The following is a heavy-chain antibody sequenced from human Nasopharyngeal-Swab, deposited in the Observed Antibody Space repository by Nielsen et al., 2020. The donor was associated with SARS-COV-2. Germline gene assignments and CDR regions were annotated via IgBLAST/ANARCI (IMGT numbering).Heavy chain of an antibody. CDR3: ARDLVYSYYYYGMDV. J-gene: IGHJ6*02. CDR1: GYTFTGYY. D-gene: IGHD2-15*01. V-gene: IGHV1-2*04. Sequence: ASVKVSYKASGYTFTGYYMHWVRQAPGQGLEWMGWINPNSGGTNYAQKFQGWVTMTRDTSISTAYMELSRLRSDDTAVYYCARDLVYSYYYYGMDVWGQGTTVTVSS. CDR2: INPNSGGT.